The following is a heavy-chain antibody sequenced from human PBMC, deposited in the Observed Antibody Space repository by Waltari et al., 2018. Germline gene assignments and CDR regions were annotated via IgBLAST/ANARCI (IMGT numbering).Heavy chain of an antibody. CDR2: INHSASS. D-gene: IGHD6-19*01. CDR1: GGSFSGYY. V-gene: IGHV4-34*01. J-gene: IGHJ6*02. CDR3: AREEDSSGWYRYYYYGMDV. Sequence: QVQLQQWGAGLLKPSETLSLTCAVYGGSFSGYYWRWIRQPPGKRLEWFGEINHSASSNYNPSLKRRVTISVDTSKNQFSLKLGSVTAAETAVYYCAREEDSSGWYRYYYYGMDVWGQGTTVTVSS.